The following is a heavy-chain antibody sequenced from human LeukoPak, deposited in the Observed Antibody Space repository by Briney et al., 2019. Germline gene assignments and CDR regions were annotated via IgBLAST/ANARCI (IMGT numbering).Heavy chain of an antibody. V-gene: IGHV3-23*01. Sequence: PGGSLRLSCAASGFTFSSFSMNWVRQAPGKGLEWVSRISGSGGSTYYADSVKGRFTISRDNSKYTLYLQMNSLRAEDTAIYYCAKSRRAFDIWGQGTMVTVSS. CDR1: GFTFSSFS. CDR2: ISGSGGST. J-gene: IGHJ3*02. CDR3: AKSRRAFDI.